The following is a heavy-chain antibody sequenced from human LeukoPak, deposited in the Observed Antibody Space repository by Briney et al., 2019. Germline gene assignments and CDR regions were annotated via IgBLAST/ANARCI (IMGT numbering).Heavy chain of an antibody. Sequence: SETLSLTCAVYGGSFSGYYWSWIRQPPGKGLEWIGEINHSGSTNYNPSLKSRVTISVDTSKNQFSLKLSSVTAADTAVYYCAGRTHYDFWSGYYYYMDVSGKGTTVTVSS. J-gene: IGHJ6*03. D-gene: IGHD3-3*01. V-gene: IGHV4-34*01. CDR2: INHSGST. CDR3: AGRTHYDFWSGYYYYMDV. CDR1: GGSFSGYY.